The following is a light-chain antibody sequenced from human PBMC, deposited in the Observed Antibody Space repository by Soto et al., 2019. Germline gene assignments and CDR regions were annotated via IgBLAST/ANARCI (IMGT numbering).Light chain of an antibody. Sequence: APGSLACTSGGRANLYRKASQSVSSNYLAWYQQKPGQAPRLLIYGASTRATGIADRFSGSGSGSDFTLSISRLEPDYSAVYYCHQYGSSRQSFGHGTKVDIK. J-gene: IGKJ1*01. CDR3: HQYGSSRQS. CDR2: GAS. CDR1: QSVSSNY. V-gene: IGKV3-20*01.